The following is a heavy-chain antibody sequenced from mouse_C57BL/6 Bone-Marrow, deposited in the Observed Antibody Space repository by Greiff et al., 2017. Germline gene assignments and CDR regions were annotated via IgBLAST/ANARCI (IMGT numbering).Heavy chain of an antibody. CDR2: IDPSDSYT. CDR3: ARRRDDGSSSPWFAY. CDR1: GYTFTSYW. D-gene: IGHD1-1*01. J-gene: IGHJ3*01. Sequence: QVQLQQPGAELVKPGASVKLSCKASGYTFTSYWMQWVKQRPGQGLEWIGEIDPSDSYTNYNQKFKGKATLTVDTSSSTAYMQLSSLTSEDSAVYYCARRRDDGSSSPWFAYWGQGTLVTVSA. V-gene: IGHV1-50*01.